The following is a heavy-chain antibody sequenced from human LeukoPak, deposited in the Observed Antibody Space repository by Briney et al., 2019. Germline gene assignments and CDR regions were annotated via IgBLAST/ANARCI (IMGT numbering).Heavy chain of an antibody. V-gene: IGHV1-69*04. CDR3: ARGEMATIRDYYYYGMDV. Sequence: SVKVSCKASGGTFSSYAINWVRQAPGQGLEWMGRIIPIFGIANYAQKFQGRVTITADKSTSTAYMELSSLRSEDTAVYYCARGEMATIRDYYYYGMDVWGQGTTVTVSS. J-gene: IGHJ6*02. CDR2: IIPIFGIA. D-gene: IGHD5-24*01. CDR1: GGTFSSYA.